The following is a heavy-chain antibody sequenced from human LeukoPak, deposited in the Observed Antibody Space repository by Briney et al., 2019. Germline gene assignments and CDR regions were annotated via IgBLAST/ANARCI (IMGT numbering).Heavy chain of an antibody. Sequence: GASVKVSCKASGGTFSSYAISWVRQAPGQGLEWTGGIIPIFGTANYAQKFQGRVTITADESTSTAYMELSSLRSEDTAVYYCARGLRYYYDSSGDRAADYWGQGTLVTVSS. D-gene: IGHD3-22*01. CDR1: GGTFSSYA. J-gene: IGHJ4*02. CDR3: ARGLRYYYDSSGDRAADY. V-gene: IGHV1-69*13. CDR2: IIPIFGTA.